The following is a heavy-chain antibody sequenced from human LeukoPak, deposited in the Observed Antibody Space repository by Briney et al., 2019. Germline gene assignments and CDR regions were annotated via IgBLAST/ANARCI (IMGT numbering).Heavy chain of an antibody. V-gene: IGHV4-38-2*02. D-gene: IGHD5-12*01. CDR1: GYSISTGYY. CDR2: IYHSGTT. CDR3: ARDGGYGGYDDY. J-gene: IGHJ4*02. Sequence: SETLSLTCTVSGYSISTGYYWGWMRQPPGKGLEWIGSIYHSGTTYYNPSLKSRVTISVDTSKNQFSLKLNSVTAADTAVYYCARDGGYGGYDDYWGQGNLVTVSS.